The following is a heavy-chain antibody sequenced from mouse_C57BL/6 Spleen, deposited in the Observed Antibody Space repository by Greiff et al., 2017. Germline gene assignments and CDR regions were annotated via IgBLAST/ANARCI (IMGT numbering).Heavy chain of an antibody. J-gene: IGHJ4*01. CDR1: GFNFKDYY. D-gene: IGHD2-9*01. V-gene: IGHV14-1*01. Sequence: VQLQQSGAELVRPGASVKLSCTASGFNFKDYYMHWVKQRPEQGLEWIGRIDPEDGDTEYAPKFQGKATMTADTSSNTAFLQLSSLTSEDTAVYYCTTSYCGNDRAMDYWGQGTSVTVSS. CDR3: TTSYCGNDRAMDY. CDR2: IDPEDGDT.